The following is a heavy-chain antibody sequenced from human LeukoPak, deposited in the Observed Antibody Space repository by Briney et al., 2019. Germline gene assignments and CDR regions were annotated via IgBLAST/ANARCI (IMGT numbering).Heavy chain of an antibody. Sequence: GGSLRLSCAASGFTVSGHPMSWVRQAPGKGLEWVANIRQDGGKRSYGGSVMGRFAISRDNAKNSVYLQLNRVRADDTALYYCARVGYIDEAFDNWGQGALVTVSS. CDR1: GFTVSGHP. V-gene: IGHV3-7*03. D-gene: IGHD5-24*01. CDR3: ARVGYIDEAFDN. CDR2: IRQDGGKR. J-gene: IGHJ4*02.